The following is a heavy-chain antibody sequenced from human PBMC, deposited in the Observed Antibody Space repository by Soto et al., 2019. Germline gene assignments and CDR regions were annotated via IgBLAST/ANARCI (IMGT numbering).Heavy chain of an antibody. CDR2: IYHTGTT. D-gene: IGHD4-17*01. V-gene: IGHV4-59*01. Sequence: PSETLSLTCIVSGSSISPYYWTWIRQPPGKGLEWVGNIYHTGTTNYNPSLKSRVTMSVDMFKNHCSLKLSSVTAADTAVYFCARVGGYYGDFPNFDYWGQGALVTVSS. CDR3: ARVGGYYGDFPNFDY. CDR1: GSSISPYY. J-gene: IGHJ4*02.